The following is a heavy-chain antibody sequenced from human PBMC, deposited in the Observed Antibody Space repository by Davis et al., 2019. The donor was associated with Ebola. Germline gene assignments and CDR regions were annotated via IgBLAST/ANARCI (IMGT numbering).Heavy chain of an antibody. CDR2: ISYDGSHK. D-gene: IGHD1-26*01. Sequence: PGGSLRLSCAASGFTFSTYGMHWVRQAPGKGLEWVAVISYDGSHKYSADSVRGRFTISRDNSKDTLYLQMNSLRAEDTAVYFCAKAKWEVEYHYSGMDVWGQGTTVTVSS. CDR1: GFTFSTYG. CDR3: AKAKWEVEYHYSGMDV. J-gene: IGHJ6*02. V-gene: IGHV3-30*18.